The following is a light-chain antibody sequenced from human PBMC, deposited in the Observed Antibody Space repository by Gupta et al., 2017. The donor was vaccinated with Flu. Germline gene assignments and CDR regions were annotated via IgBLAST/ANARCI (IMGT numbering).Light chain of an antibody. CDR1: ALPNQF. CDR3: QSGDSPETYWG. CDR2: KDS. Sequence: SYELTQPPSVSVSPGQTARITCSGDALPNQFVYWYQQKPGQAPVWGIRKDSERPSGISERFSGYTAVTKVTCNTGGVQAEDEADDYGQSGDSPETYWGVGGGTKMTVL. V-gene: IGLV3-25*03. J-gene: IGLJ2*01.